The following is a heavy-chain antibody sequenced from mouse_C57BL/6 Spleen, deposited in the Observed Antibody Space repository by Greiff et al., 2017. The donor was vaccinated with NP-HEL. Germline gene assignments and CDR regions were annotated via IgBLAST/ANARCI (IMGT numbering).Heavy chain of an antibody. CDR3: ARYEDDYGWFAY. CDR1: GYTFTSYG. CDR2: IYPRSGNT. V-gene: IGHV1-81*01. Sequence: VKLQESGAELARPGASVKLSCKASGYTFTSYGISWVKQRTGQGLEWIGEIYPRSGNTYYNEKFKGKATLTADKSSSTAYMELRSLTSEDSAVYFCARYEDDYGWFAYWGQGTLVTVSA. D-gene: IGHD2-4*01. J-gene: IGHJ3*01.